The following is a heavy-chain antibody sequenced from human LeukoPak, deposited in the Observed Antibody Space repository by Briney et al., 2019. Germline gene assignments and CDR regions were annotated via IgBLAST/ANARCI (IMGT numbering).Heavy chain of an antibody. CDR2: IRYDGSNK. CDR3: ARAELPCSGSSCFSY. D-gene: IGHD2-15*01. V-gene: IGHV3-30*02. CDR1: GFTFSSYG. Sequence: PGGSLRLSCAASGFTFSSYGMHWVRQAPGKGLEWVAFIRYDGSNKYYADSAKGRFTISRDNSKNTLYLQMNSLRAEDTAVYYCARAELPCSGSSCFSYWGQGTLVTVSS. J-gene: IGHJ4*02.